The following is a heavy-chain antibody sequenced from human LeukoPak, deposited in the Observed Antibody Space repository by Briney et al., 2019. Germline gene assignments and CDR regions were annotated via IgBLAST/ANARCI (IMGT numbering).Heavy chain of an antibody. D-gene: IGHD3-10*01. J-gene: IGHJ4*02. V-gene: IGHV3-7*01. Sequence: GGSLRLSCETSGFSFSTYWMSWVRQAPGKGLEWVANIRPDGSEKYYVDSVKGRFTISRDIAKQSVFLQMTSLRVEDTAVYYCARLSAMVRGPEDIFYFEYWGRGTLVTVSS. CDR3: ARLSAMVRGPEDIFYFEY. CDR2: IRPDGSEK. CDR1: GFSFSTYW.